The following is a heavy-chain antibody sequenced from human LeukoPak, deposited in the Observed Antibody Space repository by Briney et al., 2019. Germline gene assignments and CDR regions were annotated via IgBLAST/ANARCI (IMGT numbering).Heavy chain of an antibody. D-gene: IGHD1-1*01. Sequence: GGSLRLSCAASGFTFSFYWMSWVRQAPGKGLEWVANIKPDGSEKYYVDSVKGRFTISRDNAKNSLYPQMNSLRADDTAVYFCARDLVRSGTNGGIDFWGQGTLVTVSS. V-gene: IGHV3-7*01. CDR3: ARDLVRSGTNGGIDF. CDR2: IKPDGSEK. J-gene: IGHJ4*02. CDR1: GFTFSFYW.